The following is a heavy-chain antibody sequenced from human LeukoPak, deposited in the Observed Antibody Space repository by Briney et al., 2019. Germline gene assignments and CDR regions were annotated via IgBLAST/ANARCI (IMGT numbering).Heavy chain of an antibody. CDR1: GFTFDNYS. J-gene: IGHJ4*02. CDR2: INWNGETP. CDR3: ARVGDSGSFYYFYC. Sequence: GGSLTLSWAASGFTFDNYSVAWVRQAPGKGLGWVAGINWNGETPSYADSMKGRFSISRDHSKNALSLQMNSLRAEDTAFYYCARVGDSGSFYYFYCWGQGTLVTVSS. D-gene: IGHD1-26*01. V-gene: IGHV3-20*04.